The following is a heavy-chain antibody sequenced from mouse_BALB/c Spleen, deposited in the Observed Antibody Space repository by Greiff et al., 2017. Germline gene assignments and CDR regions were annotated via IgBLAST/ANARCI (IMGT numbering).Heavy chain of an antibody. CDR1: GYTFTDYN. V-gene: IGHV1-18*01. Sequence: EVQLQQSGPELVKPGASVKIPCKASGYTFTDYNMDWVKQSHGESLEWIGDINPNNGGTIYNQKFKGKATLTVDKSSSTAYMELRSLTSEDTAVYYCARSRSSKRLGLRYYAMDYWGQGTSVTVSS. CDR3: ARSRSSKRLGLRYYAMDY. D-gene: IGHD3-1*01. J-gene: IGHJ4*01. CDR2: INPNNGGT.